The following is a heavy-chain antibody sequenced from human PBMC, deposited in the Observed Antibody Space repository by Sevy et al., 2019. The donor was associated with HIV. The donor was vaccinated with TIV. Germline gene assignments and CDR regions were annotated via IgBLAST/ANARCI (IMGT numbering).Heavy chain of an antibody. J-gene: IGHJ6*02. CDR2: FSGSGSST. CDR3: VKDRFISGWIGNHKPSYYYGMDV. D-gene: IGHD6-19*01. CDR1: GFNFRDYA. Sequence: GGSLRLSCAASGFNFRDYAMTWVRQAPGKGLEWVSGFSGSGSSTDYAGSVKGRFTISRDNSKNMLYLQMNSLRAKDTAIYYCVKDRFISGWIGNHKPSYYYGMDVWGQGTTVTVSS. V-gene: IGHV3-23*01.